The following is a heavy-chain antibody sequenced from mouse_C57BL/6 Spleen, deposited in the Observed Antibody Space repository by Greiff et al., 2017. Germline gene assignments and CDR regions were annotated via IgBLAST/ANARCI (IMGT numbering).Heavy chain of an antibody. CDR2: IRSKSNNYAT. J-gene: IGHJ1*03. D-gene: IGHD2-5*01. Sequence: EVQLVESGGGLVQPKGSLKLSCAASGFSFNTYAMNWVRQAPGKGLEWVARIRSKSNNYATYYADSVKDRFTISRDDSESMLYLQMSNLKTEDTAMYYCVRHGDYSNYGYFDVWGTGTTVTVSS. CDR1: GFSFNTYA. CDR3: VRHGDYSNYGYFDV. V-gene: IGHV10-1*01.